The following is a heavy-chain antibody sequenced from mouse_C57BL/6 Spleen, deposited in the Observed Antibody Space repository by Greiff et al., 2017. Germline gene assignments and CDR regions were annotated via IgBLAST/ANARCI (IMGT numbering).Heavy chain of an antibody. D-gene: IGHD1-1*01. CDR3: TTVVSGWYFDV. V-gene: IGHV1-15*01. CDR2: IDPETGGT. J-gene: IGHJ1*03. CDR1: GYTFTDYE. Sequence: QVQLQQSGAELVRPGASVTLSCKASGYTFTDYEMHWVKQTPVHGLEWIGAIDPETGGTAYNQKFKGKAILTADKSSSTAYMELRSLTSADSAVYYCTTVVSGWYFDVWGTGTTVTVSS.